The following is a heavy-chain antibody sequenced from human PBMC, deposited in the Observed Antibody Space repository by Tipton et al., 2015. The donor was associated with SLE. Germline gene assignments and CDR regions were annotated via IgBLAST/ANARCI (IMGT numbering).Heavy chain of an antibody. J-gene: IGHJ4*02. CDR1: GGSISSSSYY. D-gene: IGHD3-16*01. CDR2: INHSGST. V-gene: IGHV4-39*07. Sequence: TLSLTCTVSGGSISSSSYYWGWIRQPPGKGLEWIGEINHSGSTNYNPSLKSRVTISVDTSKNQFSLKLSSVTAADTAVYYCARASRGLDYWGQGTLVTVSS. CDR3: ARASRGLDY.